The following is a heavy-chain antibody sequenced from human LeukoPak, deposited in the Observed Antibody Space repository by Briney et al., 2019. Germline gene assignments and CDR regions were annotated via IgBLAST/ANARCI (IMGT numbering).Heavy chain of an antibody. CDR2: ISGSGGST. J-gene: IGHJ4*02. V-gene: IGHV3-23*01. Sequence: GGTLRLSCAASGFTFSSYGMSWVRQAPGKGLEWVSAISGSGGSTYYADSVKGRFTISRDNSKNTLYLQMNSLRAEDTAVYYCASRSGYYQNDYWGQGTLVTVSS. D-gene: IGHD3-22*01. CDR1: GFTFSSYG. CDR3: ASRSGYYQNDY.